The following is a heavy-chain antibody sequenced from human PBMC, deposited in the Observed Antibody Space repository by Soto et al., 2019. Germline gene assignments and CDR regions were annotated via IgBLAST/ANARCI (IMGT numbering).Heavy chain of an antibody. D-gene: IGHD3-3*01. CDR3: ASGGAPISIFGVVVSWFDP. CDR2: IFYSGST. V-gene: IGHV4-59*01. CDR1: GGSISSYY. Sequence: QVQLQESGPGLVKPSETLSLTCTVSGGSISSYYWSWIRQPPGKGLEWIGYIFYSGSTSYNPSISSIVTISQDTSKTQLSLKHSSVTAADTAVYYGASGGAPISIFGVVVSWFDPWGQGTLVTGSS. J-gene: IGHJ5*02.